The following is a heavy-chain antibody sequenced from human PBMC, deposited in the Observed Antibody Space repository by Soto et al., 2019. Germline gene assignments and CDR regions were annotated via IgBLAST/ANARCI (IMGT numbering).Heavy chain of an antibody. CDR3: ARCHCSGRSCYFSHHSGMDV. Sequence: QVQLVQSGAEVKKPGASVKVSCKASGYTFTNYAISWVRQAPGQGLEWMGWISVYNGNTDYAQKLQGRVTMTTDTFQGTVNMELESLRSEDTTVYYCARCHCSGRSCYFSHHSGMDVWGQGTTVTVSS. D-gene: IGHD2-15*01. J-gene: IGHJ6*02. V-gene: IGHV1-18*01. CDR2: ISVYNGNT. CDR1: GYTFTNYA.